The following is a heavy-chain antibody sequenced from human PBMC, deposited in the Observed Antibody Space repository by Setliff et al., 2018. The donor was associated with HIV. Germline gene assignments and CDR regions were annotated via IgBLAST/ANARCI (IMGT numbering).Heavy chain of an antibody. D-gene: IGHD1-7*01. V-gene: IGHV3-7*03. CDR2: MNQNGGDK. CDR3: AKAHPGAYNWNYYNPPRWFDP. Sequence: PGGSLRLSCAASGFTFNTYWMTWVRQAPGKGLEWVANMNQNGGDKNYVGSVRGRFTISRDNAKSSLYLQMNSLRVEDTAVYYCAKAHPGAYNWNYYNPPRWFDPWGQGTLVTVSS. J-gene: IGHJ5*02. CDR1: GFTFNTYW.